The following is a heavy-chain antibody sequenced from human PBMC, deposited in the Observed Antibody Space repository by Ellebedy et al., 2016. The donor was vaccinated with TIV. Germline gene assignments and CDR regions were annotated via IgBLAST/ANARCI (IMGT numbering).Heavy chain of an antibody. CDR3: ARIRSDAFDI. CDR1: GGSISNSDYY. CDR2: IDWDDDK. J-gene: IGHJ3*02. Sequence: TLSLTCTVSGGSISNSDYYWNWIRQPPGKALEWLARIDWDDDKFYSTSLKTRLTISKDTSKNQVVLTMTNMDPVDTATYYCARIRSDAFDIWGQGTMVTVSS. V-gene: IGHV2-70*16.